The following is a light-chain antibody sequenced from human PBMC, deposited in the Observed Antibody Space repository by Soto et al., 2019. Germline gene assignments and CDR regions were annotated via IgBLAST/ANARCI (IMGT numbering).Light chain of an antibody. V-gene: IGLV2-18*01. CDR3: NLFTDSSTYV. CDR2: EVN. J-gene: IGLJ1*01. Sequence: QSVLTQPPSVSGSPGPSVTISCTGTSSDVGSYNRVSWYQQPPGTAPKLMIYEVNNRPSGVPDRFSGSKSGNTASLTISGLQAEDEADYYCNLFTDSSTYVFGTGTKVTVL. CDR1: SSDVGSYNR.